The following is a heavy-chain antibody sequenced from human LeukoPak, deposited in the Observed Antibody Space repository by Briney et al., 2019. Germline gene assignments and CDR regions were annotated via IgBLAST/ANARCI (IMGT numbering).Heavy chain of an antibody. Sequence: PGGSLRLSCAASGFNFSNYAMTWVRQAPGKGLEWVSTVNSNDRPYYADSVKVRFTISRDNSKNTLYLQMNTLRVEDTALYYCAKARAAVVEAAINYWGQGILVTVSP. D-gene: IGHD2-15*01. CDR3: AKARAAVVEAAINY. CDR2: VNSNDRP. J-gene: IGHJ4*02. V-gene: IGHV3-23*01. CDR1: GFNFSNYA.